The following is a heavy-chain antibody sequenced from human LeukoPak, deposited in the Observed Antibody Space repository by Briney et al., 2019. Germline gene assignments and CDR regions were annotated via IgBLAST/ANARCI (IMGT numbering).Heavy chain of an antibody. Sequence: GESLKISCKGSGYTFTTYWIGWVRQMPGKGLEWVAIIYPGDSDTRYSPSFQGQVTISADKSINTAYLQWSSLKASDTAMYYCARCPEDIVVVPAAVDYWGQGTLVTVSS. D-gene: IGHD2-2*01. J-gene: IGHJ4*02. V-gene: IGHV5-51*01. CDR2: IYPGDSDT. CDR1: GYTFTTYW. CDR3: ARCPEDIVVVPAAVDY.